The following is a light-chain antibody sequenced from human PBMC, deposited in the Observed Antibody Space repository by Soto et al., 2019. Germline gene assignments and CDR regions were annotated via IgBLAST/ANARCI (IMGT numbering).Light chain of an antibody. V-gene: IGKV2-24*01. J-gene: IGKJ1*01. CDR3: VQSKQFTWT. CDR2: KTS. Sequence: DIVMTQTPLSSPVTLGQPASISCRSSQSLVPSDGNTYLSWLQQRPGQPPRLLIYKTSSRFSGVPDRLSGSGTGTDFTLKISRVEAEDVGIYYCVQSKQFTWTFGQVTKVDIX. CDR1: QSLVPSDGNTY.